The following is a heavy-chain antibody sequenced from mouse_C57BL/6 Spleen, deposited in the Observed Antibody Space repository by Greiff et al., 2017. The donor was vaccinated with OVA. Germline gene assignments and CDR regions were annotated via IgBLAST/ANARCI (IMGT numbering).Heavy chain of an antibody. J-gene: IGHJ3*01. V-gene: IGHV10-1*01. Sequence: EVQRVESGGGLVQPKGSLKLSCAASGFSFNTYAMNWVRQAPGKGLEWVARIRSKSNNYATYYADSVKDRFTISRDDSESMLYLQMNNLKTEDTAMYYCVRRYSNYDGGFAYWGQGTLVTVSA. CDR1: GFSFNTYA. D-gene: IGHD2-5*01. CDR3: VRRYSNYDGGFAY. CDR2: IRSKSNNYAT.